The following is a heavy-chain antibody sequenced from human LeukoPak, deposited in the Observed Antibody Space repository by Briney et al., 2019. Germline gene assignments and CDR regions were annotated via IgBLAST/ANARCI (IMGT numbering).Heavy chain of an antibody. J-gene: IGHJ5*02. CDR3: ASHGPLEAGEWGNWFDP. CDR2: IFYTGGT. CDR1: GCSISSYY. V-gene: IGHV4-59*01. Sequence: SETLSLTCTVSGCSISSYYWSWIRQPPGKGLEWIGYIFYTGGTNYNPSLKSRVTLSVDTSKHQFSLKLSSVTAADTAVYYCASHGPLEAGEWGNWFDPWGQGTLVTVSS. D-gene: IGHD6-13*01.